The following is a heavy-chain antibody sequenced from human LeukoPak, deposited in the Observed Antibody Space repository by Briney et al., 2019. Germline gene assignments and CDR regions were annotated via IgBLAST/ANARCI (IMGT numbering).Heavy chain of an antibody. CDR3: AKRYYSDSSGYLGSLNY. CDR1: GFTFSNHA. Sequence: LTGGSLRLSCAASGFTFSNHAMSWVRQAPGKGLEWVSAISGSGVSTYYADSVRGRFTISRDSSKNTVYLQMNSLRAEGTAVYYCAKRYYSDSSGYLGSLNYWGQGTLVTVSS. V-gene: IGHV3-23*01. J-gene: IGHJ4*02. D-gene: IGHD3-22*01. CDR2: ISGSGVST.